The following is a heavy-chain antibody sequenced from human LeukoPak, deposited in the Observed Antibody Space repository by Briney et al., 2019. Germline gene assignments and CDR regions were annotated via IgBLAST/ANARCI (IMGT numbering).Heavy chain of an antibody. Sequence: VASVKVSCRASGGTFSSYALSWVRQAPGQGLEWMGRIIRICGIENYEQKFQGRVTTTADKSTSTAYMELSSLRSEDTAVYYCARSVGIVVVTAMPYFDYWGQGTLVTVSS. CDR3: ARSVGIVVVTAMPYFDY. CDR2: IIRICGIE. J-gene: IGHJ4*02. CDR1: GGTFSSYA. D-gene: IGHD2-21*02. V-gene: IGHV1-69*04.